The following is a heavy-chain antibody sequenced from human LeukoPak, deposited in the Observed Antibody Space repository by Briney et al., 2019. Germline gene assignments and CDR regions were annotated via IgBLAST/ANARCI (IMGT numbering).Heavy chain of an antibody. CDR3: ARAKRNGFDI. V-gene: IGHV3-7*04. CDR1: GFTFNSYW. CDR2: IKHDGSEK. J-gene: IGHJ3*02. Sequence: GGSLRLSCVDSGFTFNSYWMSWVRQAPGKGLEWVANIKHDGSEKYYVDSVRGRFTISRDNAKNSLYLQMNSLRAEDTAVYYCARAKRNGFDIWGQGTMVTVSS.